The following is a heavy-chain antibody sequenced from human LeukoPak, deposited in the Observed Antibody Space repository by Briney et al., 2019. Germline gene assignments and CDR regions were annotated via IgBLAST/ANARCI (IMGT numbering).Heavy chain of an antibody. CDR1: GGSISSYY. CDR3: ARGKWDRESGEAFDI. D-gene: IGHD1-26*01. CDR2: MYYNDTA. J-gene: IGHJ3*02. Sequence: PSETLSLTCTVSGGSISSYYWSWIRHPPPKGMEYIGYMYYNDTANYNPSLTRRVPITVATSKNKFSLKLSSVTAADTAVYYCARGKWDRESGEAFDIWGQGTMVTVSS. V-gene: IGHV4-59*01.